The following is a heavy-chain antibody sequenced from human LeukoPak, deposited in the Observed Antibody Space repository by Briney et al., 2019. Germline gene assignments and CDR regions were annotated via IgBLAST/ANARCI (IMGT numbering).Heavy chain of an antibody. CDR2: IYYSGST. CDR3: ARRGSDSSGYYSHDAFDI. J-gene: IGHJ3*02. CDR1: GGSISSYY. D-gene: IGHD3-22*01. V-gene: IGHV4-59*08. Sequence: PSETLSLTCTVSGGSISSYYWSWIRQPPGKGLEWIGYIYYSGSTNYNPSLKSRVTISVDTSKNQFSLKLSSVTAADTAVYYCARRGSDSSGYYSHDAFDIWGQGTMVTVSS.